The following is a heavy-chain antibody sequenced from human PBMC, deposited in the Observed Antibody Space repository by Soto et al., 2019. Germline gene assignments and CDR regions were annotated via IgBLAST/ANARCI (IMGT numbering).Heavy chain of an antibody. CDR1: GFIFSSYG. J-gene: IGHJ4*02. CDR3: ARDDHGSGRYAFFDY. CDR2: MWYGGSNE. V-gene: IGHV3-33*01. Sequence: QVRLVESGGGVVQPGRSLTVSCAASGFIFSSYGMHWVRQAPGKGLEWVEFMWYGGSNEHYADSVKGRFTISRDNSKNTLDLQMNSLRAEDTAVYYCARDDHGSGRYAFFDYWGQGTLVTVSS. D-gene: IGHD3-10*01.